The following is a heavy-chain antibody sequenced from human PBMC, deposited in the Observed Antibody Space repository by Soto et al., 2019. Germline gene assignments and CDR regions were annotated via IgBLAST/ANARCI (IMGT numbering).Heavy chain of an antibody. Sequence: QVQLQESGPGLVKPSETLSLTCTGSGGSISSYYWSGIRQPPGKGLEWIGYIYYSGSTNYNPSLKSRVTISVDTSKHPFSLKLSSVTAADTAVYYCARVYGGYLDYWGQGNRVTVSS. V-gene: IGHV4-59*01. CDR2: IYYSGST. CDR1: GGSISSYY. J-gene: IGHJ4*02. CDR3: ARVYGGYLDY. D-gene: IGHD2-15*01.